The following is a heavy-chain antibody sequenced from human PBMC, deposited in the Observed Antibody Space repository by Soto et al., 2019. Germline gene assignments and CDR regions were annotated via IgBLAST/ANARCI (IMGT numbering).Heavy chain of an antibody. Sequence: QITLKESGPTLVKPTQTLTMTCTLSGFSLSTSGVGVGWIRQPPGKALEWLALIYGDDDKRYSPSLKSRLTITKDTSKNQVVLTMTNMDPVDTATDYCAHRRVTPVVTEDWYFHLWGRGTLVTVSS. D-gene: IGHD2-15*01. J-gene: IGHJ2*01. CDR1: GFSLSTSGVG. V-gene: IGHV2-5*02. CDR2: IYGDDDK. CDR3: AHRRVTPVVTEDWYFHL.